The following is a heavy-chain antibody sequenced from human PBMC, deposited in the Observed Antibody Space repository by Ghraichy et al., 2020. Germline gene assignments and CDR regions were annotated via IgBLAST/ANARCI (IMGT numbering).Heavy chain of an antibody. D-gene: IGHD4-17*01. CDR2: ISSTGRET. Sequence: GALRLSCAASGFAFSSCAMSWVRQAPGKGLEWVSTISSTGRETYYAASVKGRFPISRDNSKGTVSLQMRGLRGEDTALLYCVDPATTCESWGQGTLVIVSS. V-gene: IGHV3-23*01. CDR3: VDPATTCES. J-gene: IGHJ5*02. CDR1: GFAFSSCA.